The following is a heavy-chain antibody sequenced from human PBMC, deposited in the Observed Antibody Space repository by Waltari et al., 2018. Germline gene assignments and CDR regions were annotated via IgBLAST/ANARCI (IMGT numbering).Heavy chain of an antibody. CDR3: ASGLGYMDY. CDR2: IWYDGSNK. V-gene: IGHV3-33*01. CDR1: GFNFSSYG. J-gene: IGHJ4*02. Sequence: QVQLVESGGGVVQPGRSLRLSCAAAGFNFSSYGMHWVRQAPGKGLEWVAVIWYDGSNKYYADSMKGRFTISRDNSKNTLYLQMNSLRAEDTAVYYCASGLGYMDYWGQGTLVTVSS. D-gene: IGHD1-1*01.